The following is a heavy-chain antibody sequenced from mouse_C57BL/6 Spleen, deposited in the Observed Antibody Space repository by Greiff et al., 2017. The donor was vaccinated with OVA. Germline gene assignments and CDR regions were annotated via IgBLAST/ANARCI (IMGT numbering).Heavy chain of an antibody. CDR2: IDPANGNT. Sequence: VPLQQSVAELVRPGASVKLSCTASGFNIKNTYMHWVKQRPEQGLEWIGRIDPANGNTKYAPKFQGKATITADTSSHTAYLQPTRLTTADTAIYYCARAGPGGMDYWGQGTSVTVSS. J-gene: IGHJ4*01. CDR3: ARAGPGGMDY. CDR1: GFNIKNTY. D-gene: IGHD3-3*01. V-gene: IGHV14-3*01.